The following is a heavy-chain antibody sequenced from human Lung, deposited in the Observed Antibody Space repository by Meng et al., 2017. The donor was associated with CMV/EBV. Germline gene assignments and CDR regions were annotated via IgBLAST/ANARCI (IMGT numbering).Heavy chain of an antibody. CDR1: GGPISSYY. Sequence: TVPGGPISSYYWSWIRQPPGKGLEWIGYIYYSGSTNYNPSLKSRVTISVDTSKNQFSLKLSSVTAADTAVYYCARDLGYCSSTSCYYYYGRDVWGQGTXVTVSS. D-gene: IGHD2-2*01. J-gene: IGHJ6*02. CDR2: IYYSGST. CDR3: ARDLGYCSSTSCYYYYGRDV. V-gene: IGHV4-59*01.